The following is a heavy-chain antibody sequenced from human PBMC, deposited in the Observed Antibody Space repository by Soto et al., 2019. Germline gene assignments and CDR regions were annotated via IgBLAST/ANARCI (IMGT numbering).Heavy chain of an antibody. Sequence: QVQLVESGGGLVKPGGSLRLSCVASGFTFSDYYMSWIRQAPGKGLEWVSYISSSGTTIYYADSVKGRFTISRDNAKNSLYLQMNSLRAEDTAVYYCARGPYDYVWGSYPHHFDYWGQGTLVTVSS. CDR2: ISSSGTTI. V-gene: IGHV3-11*01. CDR1: GFTFSDYY. D-gene: IGHD3-16*02. J-gene: IGHJ4*02. CDR3: ARGPYDYVWGSYPHHFDY.